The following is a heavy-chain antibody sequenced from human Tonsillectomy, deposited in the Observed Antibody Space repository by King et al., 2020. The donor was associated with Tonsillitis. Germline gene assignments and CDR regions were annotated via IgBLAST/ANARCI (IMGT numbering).Heavy chain of an antibody. CDR1: GFTFNTYY. V-gene: IGHV3-74*01. J-gene: IGHJ4*02. CDR2: INSDGSST. Sequence: VQLVESGGGLVQPGGSLRLSCAASGFTFNTYYMHWVRHAPGKGLVWVSRINSDGSSTRYADSVKGRFTISRDNAKNTLYLQMNSLRAEDTAVYYCAISYSGSYWGQGTLVTVSS. CDR3: AISYSGSY. D-gene: IGHD1-26*01.